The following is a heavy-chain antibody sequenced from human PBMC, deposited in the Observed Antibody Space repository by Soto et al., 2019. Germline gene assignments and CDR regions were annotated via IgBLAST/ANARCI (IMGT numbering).Heavy chain of an antibody. Sequence: LSLTCTVSGGSISSYYWSWIRQPPGKGLEWIGYIYYSGSTNYNPSLKSRVTISLDTSKNQFSLKLSSVTAADTAVYYCARAIRYCISTSCYACWFDHWGQGTMVTAPQ. V-gene: IGHV4-59*01. CDR3: ARAIRYCISTSCYACWFDH. CDR1: GGSISSYY. D-gene: IGHD2-2*01. CDR2: IYYSGST. J-gene: IGHJ5*02.